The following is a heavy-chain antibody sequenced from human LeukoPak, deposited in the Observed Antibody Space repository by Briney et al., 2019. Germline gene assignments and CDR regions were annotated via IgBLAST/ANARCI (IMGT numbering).Heavy chain of an antibody. J-gene: IGHJ4*02. CDR1: GGSIHGYY. D-gene: IGHD3-9*01. CDR3: ARHLLTAGSIE. Sequence: PSETLSLTCTVSGGSIHGYYWSWIRQPPGRGLQWIGHIYNSGSTSYNPSLKSRVTISADTSKKQISLKLSSMTAADTAVYYCARHLLTAGSIEWGQGTLVTVSS. CDR2: IYNSGST. V-gene: IGHV4-59*08.